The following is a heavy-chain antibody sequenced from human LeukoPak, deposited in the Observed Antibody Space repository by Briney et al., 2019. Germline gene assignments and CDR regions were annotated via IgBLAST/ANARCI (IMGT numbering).Heavy chain of an antibody. V-gene: IGHV4-34*01. CDR2: INHSGST. CDR3: AREANRDCSSTSCFFDY. J-gene: IGHJ4*02. D-gene: IGHD2-2*01. Sequence: PSETLSLTCAVYGGSFCGYYWSWIRQPPGKGLEWIGEINHSGSTNYNPSLKSRVTISVDTSKNQFSLKLSSVTAADTAVYYCAREANRDCSSTSCFFDYWGQGTLVTVSS. CDR1: GGSFCGYY.